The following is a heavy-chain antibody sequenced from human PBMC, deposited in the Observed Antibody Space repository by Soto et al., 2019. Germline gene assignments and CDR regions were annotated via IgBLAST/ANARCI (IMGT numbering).Heavy chain of an antibody. Sequence: KPSETLSLTCAVYGGSFSGYYWSWIRQPPGKGLEWIGEINHSGSTNYNPSLKSRVTISVDTSKNQFSLKLSSVTAADTAVYYCARGYDYVWGSYRPLYYYYGMDVWGQGTTVTVSS. V-gene: IGHV4-34*01. CDR1: GGSFSGYY. D-gene: IGHD3-16*02. J-gene: IGHJ6*02. CDR2: INHSGST. CDR3: ARGYDYVWGSYRPLYYYYGMDV.